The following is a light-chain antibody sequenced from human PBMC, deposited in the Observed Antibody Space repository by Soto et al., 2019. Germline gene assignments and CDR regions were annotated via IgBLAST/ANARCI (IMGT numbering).Light chain of an antibody. CDR3: SSYASTSSYV. CDR2: EVR. J-gene: IGLJ1*01. CDR1: SSDVGGYNH. V-gene: IGLV2-14*01. Sequence: LTQPASVSGSPGQSITISCTGTSSDVGGYNHVSWYQQHPGKAPKLMIYEVRNRPSGVSDRFSASKSGNTASLTISGLQAEDEADYYCSSYASTSSYVFGTGTKVTVL.